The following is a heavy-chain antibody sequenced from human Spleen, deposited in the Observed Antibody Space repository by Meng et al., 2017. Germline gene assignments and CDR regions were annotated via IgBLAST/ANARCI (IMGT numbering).Heavy chain of an antibody. Sequence: VQLQQWGVGLLKPSETLSLTFVVSGGSFSDYYWSWIRQPPGKGLEWIGEINHSGSTNYNPSLESRATISVDTSQNNLSLKLSSVTAADSAVYYCARGPTTMAHDFDYWGQGTLVTVSS. CDR3: ARGPTTMAHDFDY. CDR2: INHSGST. J-gene: IGHJ4*02. CDR1: GGSFSDYY. V-gene: IGHV4-34*01. D-gene: IGHD4-11*01.